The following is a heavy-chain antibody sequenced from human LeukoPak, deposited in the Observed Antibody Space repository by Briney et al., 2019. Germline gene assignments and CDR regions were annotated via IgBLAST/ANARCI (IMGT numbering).Heavy chain of an antibody. V-gene: IGHV3-23*01. Sequence: PGGSLRLSCAASGFTFSSYSMSWVRQAPGKGLEWVSAISGSGGSTYYADSVKGRFTISRDNSKNTLYLQMNSLRAEDTAVYYCAKDQGEALLSGLDYWGQGTLVTVSS. D-gene: IGHD1-26*01. J-gene: IGHJ4*02. CDR3: AKDQGEALLSGLDY. CDR1: GFTFSSYS. CDR2: ISGSGGST.